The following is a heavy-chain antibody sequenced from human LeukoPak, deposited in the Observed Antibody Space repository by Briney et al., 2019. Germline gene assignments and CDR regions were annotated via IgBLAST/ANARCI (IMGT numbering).Heavy chain of an antibody. CDR1: GGSISSSSAY. CDR3: VSPRGFSYGYFDY. J-gene: IGHJ4*02. Sequence: SEPLSLTCTVSGGSISSSSAYWGWIRQPPGKGLEWIGSIYYSKNTYYNPSLKSRVTISADTSKNQFSLPLGSVSATDTAVYYCVSPRGFSYGYFDYWGQGTLVSVSS. V-gene: IGHV4-39*01. D-gene: IGHD5-18*01. CDR2: IYYSKNT.